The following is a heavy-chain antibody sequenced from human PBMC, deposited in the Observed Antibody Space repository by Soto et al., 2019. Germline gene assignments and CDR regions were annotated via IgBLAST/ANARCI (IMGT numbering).Heavy chain of an antibody. CDR2: IIPIVGTA. Sequence: QVQLVQSGAEVKKPGSSVKVSCKASGGTFSSYAISWVRQAPGQGLEWMGGIIPIVGTANYGQKFQGRVTITPDESTSTAYMELSSLRSEDTAVYYCARVISVGTDILTGYYDYWGQGTLVTVSS. J-gene: IGHJ4*02. CDR1: GGTFSSYA. D-gene: IGHD3-9*01. V-gene: IGHV1-69*01. CDR3: ARVISVGTDILTGYYDY.